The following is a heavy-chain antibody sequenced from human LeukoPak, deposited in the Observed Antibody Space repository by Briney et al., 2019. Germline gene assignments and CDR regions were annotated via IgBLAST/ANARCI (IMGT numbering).Heavy chain of an antibody. V-gene: IGHV1-2*02. CDR3: ASLHYDRTNFFDY. J-gene: IGHJ4*02. D-gene: IGHD3-22*01. CDR1: GYTFTGYY. Sequence: ASVKVSCKASGYTFTGYYMHWVRQAPGQGLEWMGWINPNSGGTNYAQKFQGRVTMTRDTSISTAYMELSRLRSDDTAVYYCASLHYDRTNFFDYWGQGTLVTVSP. CDR2: INPNSGGT.